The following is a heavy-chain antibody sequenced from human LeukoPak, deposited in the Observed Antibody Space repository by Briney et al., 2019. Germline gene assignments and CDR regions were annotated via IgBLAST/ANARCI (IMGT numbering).Heavy chain of an antibody. Sequence: ASVKVSCKASGYTFNSYFMHWLRQAPGQEPEWMGIMYSNGGGIDHAQQFQGRVTMTRDTSTSTVYMELSSLRSEDTAVYYCAREGLGLRDSSGYHFDVWGQGTLVTVSS. CDR1: GYTFNSYF. V-gene: IGHV1-46*02. J-gene: IGHJ4*02. CDR3: AREGLGLRDSSGYHFDV. CDR2: MYSNGGGI. D-gene: IGHD3-22*01.